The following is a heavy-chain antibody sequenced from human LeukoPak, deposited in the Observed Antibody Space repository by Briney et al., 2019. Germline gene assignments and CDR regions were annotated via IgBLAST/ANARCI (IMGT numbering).Heavy chain of an antibody. CDR1: GITVSSNY. CDR3: ARVKSGSYLDAFDI. CDR2: IYSGGST. J-gene: IGHJ3*02. D-gene: IGHD1-26*01. Sequence: PGGSLRLSCVVSGITVSSNYMSWVRQALGKGLEWVSVIYSGGSTYYADSVKGRFTISRDNSKNTLYLQMNSLRAEDTAVYYCARVKSGSYLDAFDIWGQGTMVTVSS. V-gene: IGHV3-66*01.